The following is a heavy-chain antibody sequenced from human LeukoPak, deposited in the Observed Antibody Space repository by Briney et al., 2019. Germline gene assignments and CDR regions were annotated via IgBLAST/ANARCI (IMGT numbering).Heavy chain of an antibody. Sequence: GGSLRLSCAASGFTFSSYAMHWVRQAPGKGLEYVSAISSNGGSTYYANSVKGRFTISRDNSKNTLYLQMGSLRAEDMAVYYCARAEHVTYYYHGMDVWGQGTTVTVSS. CDR2: ISSNGGST. V-gene: IGHV3-64*01. CDR1: GFTFSSYA. J-gene: IGHJ6*02. CDR3: ARAEHVTYYYHGMDV. D-gene: IGHD4-11*01.